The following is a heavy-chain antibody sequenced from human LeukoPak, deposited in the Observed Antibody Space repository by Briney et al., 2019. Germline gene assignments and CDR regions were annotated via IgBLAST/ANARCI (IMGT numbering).Heavy chain of an antibody. CDR2: TYYRSKWYN. CDR1: GDSVSDNSAA. J-gene: IGHJ4*02. CDR3: AKMTPVTSFQLLVLDS. V-gene: IGHV6-1*01. Sequence: SQTLSLTCAISGDSVSDNSAAWNWIRQSPSRGLEWLGRTYYRSKWYNDYAVSVKSRITINPDTSKNQFSLQLNSVAPEDTAVYYCAKMTPVTSFQLLVLDSWGPGTLVTISS. D-gene: IGHD4-11*01.